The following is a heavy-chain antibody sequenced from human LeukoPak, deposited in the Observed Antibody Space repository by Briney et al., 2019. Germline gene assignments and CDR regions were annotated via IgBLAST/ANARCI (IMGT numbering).Heavy chain of an antibody. D-gene: IGHD3-3*01. CDR3: ARGRCPLYYDFWSGYYTNWFDP. V-gene: IGHV4-34*01. J-gene: IGHJ5*02. Sequence: SETLSLTCAVYGGSFSGYYWSWIRQPPGQGLEWIGEINHSGDATYNPSLKSRVTISVDTSKNQFSLKLSSVTAADTAVYYCARGRCPLYYDFWSGYYTNWFDPWGQGTLVTVSS. CDR1: GGSFSGYY. CDR2: INHSGDA.